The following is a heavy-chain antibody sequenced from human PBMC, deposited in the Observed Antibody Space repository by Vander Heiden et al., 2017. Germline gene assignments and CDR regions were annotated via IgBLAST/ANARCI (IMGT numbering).Heavy chain of an antibody. Sequence: QVQLVQSGAEVKKPGASVKVSCKASGYTFTSYENNWVRQATGQGLEWMGWMNPNSGNTGYAQKFQGRVSMTRNTSISTAYMELSSLRSEDPAVYYCARARIAAAGTRYHYGMDVWGQGTTVTVSS. V-gene: IGHV1-8*01. J-gene: IGHJ6*02. CDR2: MNPNSGNT. D-gene: IGHD6-13*01. CDR1: GYTFTSYE. CDR3: ARARIAAAGTRYHYGMDV.